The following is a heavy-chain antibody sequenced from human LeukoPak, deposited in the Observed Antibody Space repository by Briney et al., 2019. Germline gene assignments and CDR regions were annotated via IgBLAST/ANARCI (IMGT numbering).Heavy chain of an antibody. CDR2: IYFAGTT. V-gene: IGHV4-39*01. CDR1: DGSIRDSHHY. D-gene: IGHD3-10*01. J-gene: IGHJ6*02. Sequence: SETLSLTCTVSDGSIRDSHHYWGWIRQPPGKGLEWIGSIYFAGTTYHNPSLRSRVTISVDTSKNQFSLKLNSVTAADMAVYYCVRVLITALRGPNRMDVWGQGITVTVSS. CDR3: VRVLITALRGPNRMDV.